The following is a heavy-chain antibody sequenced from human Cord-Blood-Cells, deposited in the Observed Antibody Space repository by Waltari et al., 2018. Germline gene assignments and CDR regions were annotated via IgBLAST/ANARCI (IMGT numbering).Heavy chain of an antibody. CDR1: GGSVSSGSYY. D-gene: IGHD5-18*01. V-gene: IGHV4-61*01. Sequence: QVQLQESGAGLVKPSETLSLTCTVPGGSVSSGSYYWSWIRQPPGKGLEWIGYIYYSGSTNYNPSLKSRVTISVDTSKNQFSLKLSSVTAADTAVYYCARGRRGYSYGSFDYWGQGTLVTVSS. J-gene: IGHJ4*02. CDR2: IYYSGST. CDR3: ARGRRGYSYGSFDY.